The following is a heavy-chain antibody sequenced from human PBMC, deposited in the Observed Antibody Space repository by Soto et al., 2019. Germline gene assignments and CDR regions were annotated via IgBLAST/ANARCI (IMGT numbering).Heavy chain of an antibody. Sequence: TCTVCGGSVYSTRDSGAWIRQPPGKGLEWIGSIYYSGSTYYNPSLKSRVTISVDTSKNQFSLKLSSVTAADTAVYYCARHIIAEYSPWRRGFDYWGQGTLGTGYS. CDR2: IYYSGST. CDR3: ARHIIAEYSPWRRGFDY. V-gene: IGHV4-39*01. J-gene: IGHJ4*02. D-gene: IGHD4-4*01. CDR1: GGSVYSTRDS.